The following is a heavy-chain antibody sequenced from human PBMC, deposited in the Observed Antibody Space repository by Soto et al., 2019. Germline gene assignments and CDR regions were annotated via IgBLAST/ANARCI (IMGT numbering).Heavy chain of an antibody. D-gene: IGHD6-19*01. Sequence: QVQLVESGGGVVQPGRSLRLSCAASGFTFSSYGMHWVRQARGKGLEWVAVIWYDGSNKYYADSVKGRFTISRDNSKNTLYLQMNSLRAEDTAVYYCARGFSGWYDYWGQGTLVTVSS. CDR3: ARGFSGWYDY. J-gene: IGHJ4*02. CDR1: GFTFSSYG. CDR2: IWYDGSNK. V-gene: IGHV3-33*01.